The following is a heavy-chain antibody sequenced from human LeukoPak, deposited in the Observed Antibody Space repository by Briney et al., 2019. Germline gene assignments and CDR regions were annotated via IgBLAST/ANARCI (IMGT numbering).Heavy chain of an antibody. CDR1: GFTFSSYA. CDR2: ISGSGGST. J-gene: IGHJ4*02. Sequence: PGGSLRLSCAASGFTFSSYAMSWFRQAPGKGLEWVSAISGSGGSTYYADSVKGRFTISRDNSKNTLYLQMNSLRAEDTAVYYCAKDRHYYDSSGYYGSFDYWGQGTPVTVSS. V-gene: IGHV3-23*01. D-gene: IGHD3-22*01. CDR3: AKDRHYYDSSGYYGSFDY.